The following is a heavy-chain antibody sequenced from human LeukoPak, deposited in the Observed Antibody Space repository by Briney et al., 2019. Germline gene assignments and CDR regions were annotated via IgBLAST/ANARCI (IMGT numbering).Heavy chain of an antibody. V-gene: IGHV4-34*01. CDR2: INHRGST. J-gene: IGHJ6*03. D-gene: IGHD3-9*01. Sequence: SETLSLTCAVYGGSFSGYYWSWIRQPPGKGLEGIGEINHRGSTNYNPSLKSRVTISVDTSKHQFSLKLSSVTAADTAVYYCARTARRDYYDILSRYYYMDVWGKGTTVTVSS. CDR1: GGSFSGYY. CDR3: ARTARRDYYDILSRYYYMDV.